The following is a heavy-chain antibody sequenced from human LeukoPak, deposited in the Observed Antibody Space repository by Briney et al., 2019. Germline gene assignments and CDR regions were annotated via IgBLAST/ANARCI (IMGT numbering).Heavy chain of an antibody. CDR2: INPNSGGT. J-gene: IGHJ4*02. Sequence: ASVKVSCKASGYTFTGYYMHWVRQAPGQGLEWMGWINPNSGGTNYAQKFQGWVTMTRDTSISTAYMELSRLRSDDTAVYYCARVSVYGGNSDFDYWGQGTLVTVSS. CDR3: ARVSVYGGNSDFDY. V-gene: IGHV1-2*04. CDR1: GYTFTGYY. D-gene: IGHD4-23*01.